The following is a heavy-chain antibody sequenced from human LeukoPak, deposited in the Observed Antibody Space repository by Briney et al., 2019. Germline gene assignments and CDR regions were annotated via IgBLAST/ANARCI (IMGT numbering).Heavy chain of an antibody. V-gene: IGHV4-59*01. Sequence: SETLSLTCTVSGGSISSYYWSWIRQPPGKGLGWIGYIYYSGSTNYNPSLKSRVTISVDTSKNQFSLKLSSVTAADTAVYYCARVGVYYDSIDKPSRYYYHYYMDVWGKGTTVTVS. CDR2: IYYSGST. D-gene: IGHD3-22*01. J-gene: IGHJ6*03. CDR3: ARVGVYYDSIDKPSRYYYHYYMDV. CDR1: GGSISSYY.